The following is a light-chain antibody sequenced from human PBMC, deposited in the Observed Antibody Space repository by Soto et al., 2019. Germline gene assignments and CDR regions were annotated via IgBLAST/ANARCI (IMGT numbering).Light chain of an antibody. CDR1: QSVRSTY. J-gene: IGKJ2*01. V-gene: IGKV3-20*01. CDR3: QLYGSPTLYT. Sequence: EVVLTPSPGTLSLSPGERAALSCRASQSVRSTYLAWYPQNPGQAPRLLIYGASSRATGIPDRFSGSGSGTDFTLTISRLEPEDFAVYYCQLYGSPTLYTFGQGTKLEI. CDR2: GAS.